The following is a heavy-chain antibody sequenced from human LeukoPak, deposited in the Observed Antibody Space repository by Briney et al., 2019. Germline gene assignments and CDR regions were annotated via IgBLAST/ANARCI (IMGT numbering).Heavy chain of an antibody. D-gene: IGHD3-10*01. CDR1: GFTFRTYW. CDR3: ARDDRIMVRGVPYY. J-gene: IGHJ4*02. V-gene: IGHV3-7*03. Sequence: GGSLRLSCAASGFTFRTYWMNWVRQAPGKGLEWVANIKQDGSEKFYVDSVKGRFTISRDNAKNSMYLQMNSLRAEDTAVYYCARDDRIMVRGVPYYWGQGTQVTVSS. CDR2: IKQDGSEK.